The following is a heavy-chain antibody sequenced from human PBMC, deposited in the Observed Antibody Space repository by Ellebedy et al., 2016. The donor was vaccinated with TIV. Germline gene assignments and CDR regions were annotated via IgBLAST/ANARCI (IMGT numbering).Heavy chain of an antibody. Sequence: GESLKISXAASGFTFSSYSMNWVRQAPGKGLEWVSYISSSSSTIYYADSVKGRFTISRDNAKNSLYLQMNSLRAEDTAVYYCAGRRYFDYWGQGTLVTVSS. V-gene: IGHV3-48*04. CDR1: GFTFSSYS. CDR3: AGRRYFDY. CDR2: ISSSSSTI. J-gene: IGHJ4*02.